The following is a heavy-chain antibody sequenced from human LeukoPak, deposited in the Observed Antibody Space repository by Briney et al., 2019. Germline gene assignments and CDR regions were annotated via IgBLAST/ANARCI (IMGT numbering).Heavy chain of an antibody. CDR3: ARNLKRMMTTANFDY. CDR1: GYTFTSYG. D-gene: IGHD4-11*01. CDR2: ISTYNGDT. V-gene: IGHV1-18*01. J-gene: IGHJ4*02. Sequence: ASVKVSCKASGYTFTSYGISWVRQAPGQGLEWMGWISTYNGDTDYAQKLQGRVTMTADTSTSTAYMEMRSLRSDDTAVYYCARNLKRMMTTANFDYWGQGTLVTVSS.